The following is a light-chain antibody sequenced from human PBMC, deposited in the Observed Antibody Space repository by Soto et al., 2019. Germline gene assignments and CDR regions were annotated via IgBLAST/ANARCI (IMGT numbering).Light chain of an antibody. V-gene: IGLV2-18*02. CDR3: SSYTSTSTYV. J-gene: IGLJ1*01. CDR1: SSDVGSYNR. Sequence: QSVLTQPPSVSGSPGQSITISCTGTSSDVGSYNRVSWYQQPPGTAPKLMIYEVSNRPSGVPDRFSGSKSGNTASLTISGLQAEDEADYYCSSYTSTSTYVFGTGT. CDR2: EVS.